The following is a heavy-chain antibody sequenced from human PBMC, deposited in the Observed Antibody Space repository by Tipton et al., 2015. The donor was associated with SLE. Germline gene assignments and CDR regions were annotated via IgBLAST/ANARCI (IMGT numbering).Heavy chain of an antibody. CDR3: ARVTRGGASRAWFDP. J-gene: IGHJ5*02. CDR2: IYYSGST. CDR1: GGSISSGDYY. D-gene: IGHD4-11*01. V-gene: IGHV4-30-4*01. Sequence: TLSLTCTVSGGSISSGDYYWSWIRQPPGKGLEWIGYIYYSGSTYYNPSLRSRVTISVDTSKNQFSLKLSSVTAADTAVYYCARVTRGGASRAWFDPWGQGTLVTVSS.